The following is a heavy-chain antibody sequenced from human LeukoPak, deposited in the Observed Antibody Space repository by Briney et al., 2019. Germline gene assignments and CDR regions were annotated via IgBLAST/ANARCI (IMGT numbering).Heavy chain of an antibody. CDR1: GFTFSRYG. V-gene: IGHV3-33*01. J-gene: IGHJ1*01. CDR3: ARVSEDYSSGWYEEYFQY. Sequence: PGGSLRLSCAASGFTFSRYGMHWVRQAPGKGLEWVAVIWYDGSKKNYADSVKGLFTISRDNSKNTLNLQMTSLRAEDTAVYYCARVSEDYSSGWYEEYFQYWGQGTLVIVSS. CDR2: IWYDGSKK. D-gene: IGHD6-19*01.